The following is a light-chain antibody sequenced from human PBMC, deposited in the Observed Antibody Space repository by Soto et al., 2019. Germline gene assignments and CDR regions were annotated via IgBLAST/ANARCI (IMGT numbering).Light chain of an antibody. CDR3: QQYNNWPRIT. V-gene: IGKV3D-15*01. J-gene: IGKJ5*01. Sequence: EIVLTQKPGTLSLSPGERATLSCRAIQSVSSYKLAWYQQKPGQPPRLLISGASSRATGIPDRFSGSGSGTEFTLTISSLQSEDFAVYYCQQYNNWPRITFGQGTRLEI. CDR1: QSVSSYK. CDR2: GAS.